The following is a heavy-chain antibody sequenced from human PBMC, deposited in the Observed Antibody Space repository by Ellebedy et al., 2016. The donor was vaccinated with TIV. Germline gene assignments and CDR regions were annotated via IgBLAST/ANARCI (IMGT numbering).Heavy chain of an antibody. CDR2: VNPDGSEK. J-gene: IGHJ4*02. V-gene: IGHV3-7*03. CDR3: AREGFASSGLDY. CDR1: GFSFSSYW. D-gene: IGHD3-3*01. Sequence: GEFLKISCAASGFSFSSYWMTWVRQAPGKGLEWVANVNPDGSEKYYVGSVKGRFTVSRDNAMNSLYLQMSSLRAADTAVYYCAREGFASSGLDYWGQGTLVTVSS.